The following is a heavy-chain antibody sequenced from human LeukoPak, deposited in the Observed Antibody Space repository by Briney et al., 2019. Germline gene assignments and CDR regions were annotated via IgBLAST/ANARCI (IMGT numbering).Heavy chain of an antibody. J-gene: IGHJ4*02. CDR3: ARILTIFGVVSKFDY. Sequence: SETLSLTCTVAGVSISSYYWSWIRQTHGKGLEWIGYFHNGGGIHYSPSLLGRATISAETSKNQFSLSLSSVTAADTAVYYCARILTIFGVVSKFDYWGQGALVTVSS. CDR1: GVSISSYY. V-gene: IGHV4-59*01. D-gene: IGHD3-3*01. CDR2: FHNGGGI.